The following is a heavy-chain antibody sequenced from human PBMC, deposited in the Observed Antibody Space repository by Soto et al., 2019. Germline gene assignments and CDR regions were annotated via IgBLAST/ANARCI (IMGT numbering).Heavy chain of an antibody. CDR3: ARLRFYHDSRPFYDMDV. V-gene: IGHV4-31*03. CDR1: GGSISSGGYY. CDR2: IYYSGST. J-gene: IGHJ6*02. D-gene: IGHD3-22*01. Sequence: QVQLQESGPGLVKPSQTLSLTCTVSGGSISSGGYYWSWIRQPPGKGLEWIAYIYYSGSTYYNPSVKRRVTLSVDTSKNQCPLKLSSVTAADTAEYYCARLRFYHDSRPFYDMDVWGQGTTVTVSS.